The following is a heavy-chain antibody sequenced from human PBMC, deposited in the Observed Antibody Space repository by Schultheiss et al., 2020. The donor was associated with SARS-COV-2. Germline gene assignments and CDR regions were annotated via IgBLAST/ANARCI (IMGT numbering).Heavy chain of an antibody. CDR1: GFTFSDYY. CDR2: ISSSSSYT. J-gene: IGHJ6*02. V-gene: IGHV3-11*06. Sequence: GGSLRLSCAASGFTFSDYYMSWIRQAPGKGLEWVSYISSSSSYTNYADSVKGRFTISRDNAKNSLYLQMNSLRAEDTAVYYCARAPKGAVAANYGMDVWGQGTTVTVSS. CDR3: ARAPKGAVAANYGMDV. D-gene: IGHD6-19*01.